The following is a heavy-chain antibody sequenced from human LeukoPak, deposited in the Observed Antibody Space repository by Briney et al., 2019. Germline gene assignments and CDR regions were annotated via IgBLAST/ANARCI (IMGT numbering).Heavy chain of an antibody. J-gene: IGHJ4*02. D-gene: IGHD3-22*01. CDR3: ARGSSGYYLPFDY. CDR2: IIPIFGTA. V-gene: IGHV1-69*05. CDR1: GGTFSSYA. Sequence: SVKVSCKASGGTFSSYAISWVRQAPGQGLEWMGGIIPIFGTASYAQKFQGRVTITTDESTSTAYMELSSLRSEDTAVYYCARGSSGYYLPFDYWGQGTLVTVSS.